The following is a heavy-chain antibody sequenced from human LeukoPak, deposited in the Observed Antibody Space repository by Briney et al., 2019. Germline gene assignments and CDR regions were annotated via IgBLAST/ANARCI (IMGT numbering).Heavy chain of an antibody. Sequence: AGGSLRLSCAASGFTFDDYAMHWVRQAPGKGLEWVSIITWDSGSIEYVDSVKGRFTISRDNAKNSLYLQMHRLRAEDTALYYCIKDMDRGGFDWLLYFYHWGQGTLVTVSS. CDR3: IKDMDRGGFDWLLYFYH. D-gene: IGHD3-9*01. CDR1: GFTFDDYA. V-gene: IGHV3-9*01. J-gene: IGHJ1*01. CDR2: ITWDSGSI.